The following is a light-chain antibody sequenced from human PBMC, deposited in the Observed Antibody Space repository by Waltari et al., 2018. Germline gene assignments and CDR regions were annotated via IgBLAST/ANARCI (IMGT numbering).Light chain of an antibody. CDR3: TSHTIGGAVL. J-gene: IGLJ2*01. CDR2: DVS. Sequence: QSALTQPASVSGSPGQSITISCTGIGSDVDGYNFVSWYQQHPGKAPKLIIYDVSNRPSGVSDRFSASKSGNTASLTISGLQAEDEADYYCTSHTIGGAVLFGGGTQLTVL. V-gene: IGLV2-14*01. CDR1: GSDVDGYNF.